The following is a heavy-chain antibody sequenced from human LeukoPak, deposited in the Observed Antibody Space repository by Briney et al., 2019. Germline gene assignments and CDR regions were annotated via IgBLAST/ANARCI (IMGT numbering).Heavy chain of an antibody. J-gene: IGHJ6*02. CDR2: ISGSGGST. CDR1: GFTFSSYW. D-gene: IGHD3-10*01. CDR3: ARSGSGSIYYYYGMDV. Sequence: GGSLRLSCAASGFTFSSYWMSWVRQAPGKGLEWVSAISGSGGSTYYADSVKGRFTISRDNSKNTLYLQMNSLRAEDTAVYYCARSGSGSIYYYYGMDVWGQGTTVTVSS. V-gene: IGHV3-23*01.